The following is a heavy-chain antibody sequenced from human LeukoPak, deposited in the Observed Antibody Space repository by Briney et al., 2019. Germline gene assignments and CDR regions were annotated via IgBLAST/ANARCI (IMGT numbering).Heavy chain of an antibody. CDR3: AREGRDRNRFEY. Sequence: PSETLSLTCTVSGGSISSYYWSWIRQPPGKGLEWIGYIYYTGNTHYNFSLKSRVTISVATSKNQFSLKLSSVTAAGTATYYCAREGRDRNRFEYWGHGTLVTVSS. CDR1: GGSISSYY. V-gene: IGHV4-59*01. D-gene: IGHD1-14*01. J-gene: IGHJ4*01. CDR2: IYYTGNT.